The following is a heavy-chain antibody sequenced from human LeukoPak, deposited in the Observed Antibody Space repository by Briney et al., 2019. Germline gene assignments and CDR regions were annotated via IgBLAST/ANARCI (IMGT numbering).Heavy chain of an antibody. CDR2: ISSSSSYI. CDR3: ARAGEFG. CDR1: GFTFDDYA. J-gene: IGHJ4*02. Sequence: GGSLRLSCAASGFTFDDYAMHWVRQAPGKGLEWVSSISSSSSYIYYADSVKGRFTISRDNAKNSLYLQMNSLRAEDTAVYYCARAGEFGGGQGTLVTVSS. D-gene: IGHD3-3*01. V-gene: IGHV3-21*01.